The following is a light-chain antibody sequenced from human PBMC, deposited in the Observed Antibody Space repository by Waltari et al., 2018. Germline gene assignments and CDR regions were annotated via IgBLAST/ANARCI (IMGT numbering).Light chain of an antibody. CDR3: QHRFNWPLT. Sequence: EVVLTQSPATLSLSPGERATLSCRASQSVSSYLAWYQQKPGQAPRLLISDVSNRATGIPARFGGSGSGTDFTLTISSLEPEDSAVYYCQHRFNWPLTFGGGTKVEIK. CDR2: DVS. V-gene: IGKV3-11*01. CDR1: QSVSSY. J-gene: IGKJ4*01.